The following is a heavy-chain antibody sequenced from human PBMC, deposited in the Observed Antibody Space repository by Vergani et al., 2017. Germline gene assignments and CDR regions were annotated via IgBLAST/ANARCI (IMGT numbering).Heavy chain of an antibody. Sequence: QVRLQESGPGLVKPSETLSLTCTVSGASVSSSVSSSGYSWGWLRQPPGKGLEWIASLYYRGNSYYNPSLKSRVTISVDTSKNQFSLKLSSVTAADTAVYYCAGPKIVVVTEKAFDIWGQGTMVTVSS. CDR3: AGPKIVVVTEKAFDI. CDR2: LYYRGNS. D-gene: IGHD2-21*02. CDR1: GASVSSSVSSSGYS. J-gene: IGHJ3*02. V-gene: IGHV4-39*01.